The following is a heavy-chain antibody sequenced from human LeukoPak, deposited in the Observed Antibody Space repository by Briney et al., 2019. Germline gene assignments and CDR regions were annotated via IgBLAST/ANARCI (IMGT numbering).Heavy chain of an antibody. CDR1: GFTYSSYA. CDR3: ARGTHKYCSSTSCYSVGAY. CDR2: ISYDGSNK. Sequence: GGSLRPSCAASGFTYSSYAMHWVRQAPGKGLEWVAVISYDGSNKYYADSVKGRFTISRDNSKNTLYLQMNSLRAEDTAVYYCARGTHKYCSSTSCYSVGAYWGQGTLVTVSS. V-gene: IGHV3-30*01. D-gene: IGHD2-2*01. J-gene: IGHJ4*02.